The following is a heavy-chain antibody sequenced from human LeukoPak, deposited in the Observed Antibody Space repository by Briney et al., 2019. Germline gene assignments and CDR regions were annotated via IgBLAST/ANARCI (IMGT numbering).Heavy chain of an antibody. V-gene: IGHV1-18*01. Sequence: ASVKVSCKASGYTFTSYGISWVRQAPGQGLEWMGWISAYNGNTNYAQKLQGRVTMTTDTSTSTAYMELRSLRSDDTAVYYCARAKVEVPSRYCSGGSCSNWFDPWGQGTLVTVSS. CDR3: ARAKVEVPSRYCSGGSCSNWFDP. D-gene: IGHD2-15*01. J-gene: IGHJ5*02. CDR2: ISAYNGNT. CDR1: GYTFTSYG.